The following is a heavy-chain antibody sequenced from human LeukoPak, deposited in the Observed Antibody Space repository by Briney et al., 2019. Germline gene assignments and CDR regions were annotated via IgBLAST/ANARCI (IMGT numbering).Heavy chain of an antibody. Sequence: GGSLRLSCVGSGFAFRSHAMSWVRQAPEKGLEFVSGIYENGGTTYYADSVKGRFSISRDNSKNTLYLQMDSLRGEDTAVYYCAKDFRIGYSAHFDYWGQGALVTVSS. CDR3: AKDFRIGYSAHFDY. V-gene: IGHV3-23*01. J-gene: IGHJ4*02. CDR2: IYENGGTT. D-gene: IGHD2-21*01. CDR1: GFAFRSHA.